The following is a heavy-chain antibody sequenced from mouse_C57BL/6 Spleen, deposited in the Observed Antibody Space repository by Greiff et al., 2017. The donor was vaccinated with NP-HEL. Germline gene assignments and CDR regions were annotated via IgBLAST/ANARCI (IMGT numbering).Heavy chain of an antibody. CDR3: ARRGVVAPYWYFDV. D-gene: IGHD1-1*01. Sequence: QVQLQQSGTELVKPGASVKLSCKASGYTFTSYWMHWVKQRPGQGLEWIGNINPSNGGTNYNEKFKSKATLTVDKSSSTAYMQLSSLTSEDSAVYYCARRGVVAPYWYFDVWGTGTTVTVSS. J-gene: IGHJ1*03. CDR2: INPSNGGT. CDR1: GYTFTSYW. V-gene: IGHV1-53*01.